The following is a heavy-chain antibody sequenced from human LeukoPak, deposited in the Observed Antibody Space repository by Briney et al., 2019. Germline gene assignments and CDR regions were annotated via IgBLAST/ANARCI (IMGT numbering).Heavy chain of an antibody. CDR3: VRGTDCSATTCYPRSAFDY. CDR2: IISRETST. V-gene: IGHV3-21*04. D-gene: IGHD2-2*01. J-gene: IGHJ4*02. CDR1: RFTFRDFG. Sequence: PGGAPRLSCVPSRFTFRDFGMKWVRQVPGEGLECVALIISRETSTFYAGSVKGRFTISRDTGKKSLDLQMTSLRVEDTAAYYCVRGTDCSATTCYPRSAFDYWGQGTLVTVST.